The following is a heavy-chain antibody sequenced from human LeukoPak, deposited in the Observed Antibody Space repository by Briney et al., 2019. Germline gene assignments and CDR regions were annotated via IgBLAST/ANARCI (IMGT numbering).Heavy chain of an antibody. CDR2: IKQDGGEK. J-gene: IGHJ4*02. D-gene: IGHD3-22*01. CDR3: ARGDYDSSGYYDGYFDY. V-gene: IGHV3-7*01. CDR1: GFTFSSYW. Sequence: GGSLRLSCAASGFTFSSYWMSWVRQAPGKGLEWVANIKQDGGEKYYVDSVKGRFTISRDNAKNSLYLQMNSLRAEDTAVYYCARGDYDSSGYYDGYFDYWGQGTLVTVSS.